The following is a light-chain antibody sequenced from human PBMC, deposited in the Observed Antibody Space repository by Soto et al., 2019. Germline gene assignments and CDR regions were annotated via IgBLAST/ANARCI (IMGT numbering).Light chain of an antibody. CDR3: VLYMGSGIAM. J-gene: IGLJ3*02. Sequence: QTVVTQEPSFSVSPGGTVTLTCGLTSGSVSTDYYPSWYQQTPGQAPRTLIYSTKIRSSGVPDRFSGSILGNKAALTITGAQADDESDYYCVLYMGSGIAMFGGGTKVTVL. CDR1: SGSVSTDYY. V-gene: IGLV8-61*01. CDR2: STK.